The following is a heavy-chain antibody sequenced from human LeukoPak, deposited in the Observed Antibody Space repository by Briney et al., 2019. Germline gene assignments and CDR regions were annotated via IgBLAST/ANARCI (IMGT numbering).Heavy chain of an antibody. J-gene: IGHJ4*02. D-gene: IGHD3-9*01. Sequence: GESLKISCKGSGYSFISYWIGWVRQMPGKGLEWMGIIYPRDSDTRYSPSFQGQVTLSADKSISTAYLQWSSLKASDTAMYFCARRYSFDLPYFDYWGQGTLVTVSS. CDR3: ARRYSFDLPYFDY. V-gene: IGHV5-51*01. CDR1: GYSFISYW. CDR2: IYPRDSDT.